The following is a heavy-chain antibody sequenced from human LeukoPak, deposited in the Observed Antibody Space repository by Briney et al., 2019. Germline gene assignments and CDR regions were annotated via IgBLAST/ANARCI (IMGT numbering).Heavy chain of an antibody. V-gene: IGHV4-38-2*02. Sequence: SETLSLTCTVSDYSISSVYYWGWIRQPPGKGLEWIGSIYHSGRTYFNPSLKSRVTISVDTSKNQFSLKLSSVTAADTAVYYCVRVIPGGFDFWGQGTLVTVSS. D-gene: IGHD3-16*01. CDR3: VRVIPGGFDF. CDR1: DYSISSVYY. J-gene: IGHJ4*02. CDR2: IYHSGRT.